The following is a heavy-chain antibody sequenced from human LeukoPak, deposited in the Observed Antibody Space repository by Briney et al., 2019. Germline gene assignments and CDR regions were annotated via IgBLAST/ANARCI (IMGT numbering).Heavy chain of an antibody. V-gene: IGHV3-33*01. J-gene: IGHJ4*02. D-gene: IGHD2-21*02. CDR3: ASNIRSRGDSGSGFDY. CDR1: GFTFSTYC. CDR2: IWYDGSNK. Sequence: PGGSLRLSCAASGFTFSTYCVHWVRQAPGKGLEWVAVIWYDGSNKFYADSVRGRFTISRDNSKNTLYLQMHSLRAEDTAVYYCASNIRSRGDSGSGFDYWGQGTLVTVSS.